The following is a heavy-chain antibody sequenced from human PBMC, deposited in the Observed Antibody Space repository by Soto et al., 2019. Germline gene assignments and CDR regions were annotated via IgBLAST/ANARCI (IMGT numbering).Heavy chain of an antibody. Sequence: GESLKVSCKGSGYSFTSYWIGWVRQMPGKGLEWMGIIYPGDSDTRYSPSFQGQVTISADKSISTAYLQWSSLKASDTAMYYCARAVSSSEPYYYGMDVWGQGTTVTVSS. J-gene: IGHJ6*02. CDR1: GYSFTSYW. V-gene: IGHV5-51*01. CDR2: IYPGDSDT. D-gene: IGHD2-15*01. CDR3: ARAVSSSEPYYYGMDV.